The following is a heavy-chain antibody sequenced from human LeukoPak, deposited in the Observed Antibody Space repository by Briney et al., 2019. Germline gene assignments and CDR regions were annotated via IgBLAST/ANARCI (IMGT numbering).Heavy chain of an antibody. CDR3: TTDAGNFDY. CDR2: IYSGGST. D-gene: IGHD1-26*01. J-gene: IGHJ4*02. Sequence: GGSLRLSCAASGFTVSNNYMSWVRQVPGKGLEWVSVIYSGGSTYYTDSVKDRFTISRDNSKNTLYLQMNSLKTEDTAVYYCTTDAGNFDYWGQGTLVTVSS. CDR1: GFTVSNNY. V-gene: IGHV3-66*01.